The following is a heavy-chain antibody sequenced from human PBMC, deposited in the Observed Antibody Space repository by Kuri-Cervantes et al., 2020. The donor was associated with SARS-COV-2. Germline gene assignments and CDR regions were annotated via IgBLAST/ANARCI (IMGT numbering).Heavy chain of an antibody. D-gene: IGHD1-1*01. CDR1: GYTFTTYG. V-gene: IGHV1-18*01. Sequence: ASVKVACKASGYTFTTYGISWVRQAPGQGLEWMGWISASNGNTSYAQSLQGRVTITTYSSTSTAYLELRNLRSDDTAVYYCAGGPNERKYYFDYWGQGTLVTVSS. CDR3: AGGPNERKYYFDY. J-gene: IGHJ4*02. CDR2: ISASNGNT.